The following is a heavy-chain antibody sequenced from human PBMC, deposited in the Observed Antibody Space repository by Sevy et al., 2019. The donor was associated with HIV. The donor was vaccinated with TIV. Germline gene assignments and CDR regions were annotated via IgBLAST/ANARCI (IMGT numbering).Heavy chain of an antibody. D-gene: IGHD6-13*01. V-gene: IGHV3-49*04. CDR2: LKSDVYGGTV. CDR3: TRWKAAQSIFDY. J-gene: IGHJ4*02. Sequence: GGSLRLSCTASGFTFGDYCMSWVRQAPGKGLEWVAFLKSDVYGGTVDHAASVRGRFVISRDESKTIAYLQMNDLKTEYTGVYYCTRWKAAQSIFDYWGQGALVTVSS. CDR1: GFTFGDYC.